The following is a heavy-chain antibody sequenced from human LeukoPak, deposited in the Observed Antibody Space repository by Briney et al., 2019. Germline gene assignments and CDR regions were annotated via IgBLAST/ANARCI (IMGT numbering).Heavy chain of an antibody. CDR2: IKQDGSEK. Sequence: GGSLRLSCAASGFTFSSYWMSWVRQAPGKGLEWVANIKQDGSEKYYVDSVKGRFTISRDNAKNSLYLQMNSLRAEDTAVYYCASGSSGSYSGLHDYWGQGTLVTVS. CDR3: ASGSSGSYSGLHDY. D-gene: IGHD3-10*01. CDR1: GFTFSSYW. V-gene: IGHV3-7*01. J-gene: IGHJ4*02.